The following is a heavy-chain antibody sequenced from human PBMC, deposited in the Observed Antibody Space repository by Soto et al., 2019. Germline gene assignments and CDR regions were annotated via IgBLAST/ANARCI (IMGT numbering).Heavy chain of an antibody. D-gene: IGHD3-16*02. CDR3: ARGGELSSLDAFDI. CDR2: IYYSGST. Sequence: SETLSLTCTVSGGSISSYYWSWIRQPPGKGLEWIGYIYYSGSTNYNPSLKSRVTISVDTSKNQFSLKLSSVTAADTAVYYCARGGELSSLDAFDIWGQGTMVTVSS. J-gene: IGHJ3*02. CDR1: GGSISSYY. V-gene: IGHV4-59*01.